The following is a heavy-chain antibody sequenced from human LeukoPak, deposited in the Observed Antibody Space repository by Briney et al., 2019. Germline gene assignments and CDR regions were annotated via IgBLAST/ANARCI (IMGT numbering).Heavy chain of an antibody. J-gene: IGHJ5*02. CDR2: MNPNSGNT. CDR3: ARGSGVYSSGWYDWFDP. Sequence: GASVTVSCKASVYTFTSYDINWVRQATGQGVEWMGWMNPNSGNTGYAQKFQGRVTMTRNTSIRTAYVELSSLRSEDTAVYYCARGSGVYSSGWYDWFDPWGQGTLVTVSS. CDR1: VYTFTSYD. V-gene: IGHV1-8*01. D-gene: IGHD6-19*01.